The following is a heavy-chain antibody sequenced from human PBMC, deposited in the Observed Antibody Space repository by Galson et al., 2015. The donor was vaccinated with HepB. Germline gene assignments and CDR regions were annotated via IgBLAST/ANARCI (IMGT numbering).Heavy chain of an antibody. CDR2: IDWDDDK. V-gene: IGHV2-70*11. CDR3: ARQNRIDRSRAFDI. J-gene: IGHJ3*02. CDR1: GFSLSTTGMC. D-gene: IGHD3-22*01. Sequence: PALVKPTQTLTLTCTFSGFSLSTTGMCVSWIRQPPGKALEWLARIDWDDDKYYSTSLKTSLTISKDTSKNQVVLTMTNMDPVDTATYYCARQNRIDRSRAFDIWGQGTMVTVSS.